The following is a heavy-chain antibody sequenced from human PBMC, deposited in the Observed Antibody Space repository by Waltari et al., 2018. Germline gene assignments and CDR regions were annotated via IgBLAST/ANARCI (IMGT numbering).Heavy chain of an antibody. D-gene: IGHD6-13*01. CDR1: GLTFSRYG. CDR3: AKDYRGEDSRSWFVVNAFDS. CDR2: ISYDGSHK. Sequence: LSCAASGLTFSRYGMHWVSQAPGRGLEWVAVISYDGSHKYYADSVKGRVTISRDNSKNTRYLQMNSLRAEDTAVYDCAKDYRGEDSRSWFVVNAFDSWGQGTMGTVSS. V-gene: IGHV3-30*18. J-gene: IGHJ3*02.